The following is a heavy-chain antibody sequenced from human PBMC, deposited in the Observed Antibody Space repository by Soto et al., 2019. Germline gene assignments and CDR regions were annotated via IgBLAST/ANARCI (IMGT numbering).Heavy chain of an antibody. CDR3: AREYCSSTSCSPTYPSLFDY. D-gene: IGHD2-2*01. CDR2: INAGNGNT. CDR1: GYTFTSYA. Sequence: ASVKVSCKASGYTFTSYAMHWVRQAPGQRLEWMGWINAGNGNTKYSQKFQGRVTITRDTSASTAYMELSSLRSEDTAVYYCAREYCSSTSCSPTYPSLFDYWGQGTLVTVSS. J-gene: IGHJ4*02. V-gene: IGHV1-3*01.